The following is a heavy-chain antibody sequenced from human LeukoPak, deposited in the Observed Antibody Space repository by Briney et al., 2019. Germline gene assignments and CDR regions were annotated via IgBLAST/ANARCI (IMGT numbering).Heavy chain of an antibody. CDR3: AREGRGWAFDI. CDR2: INPNSGGT. D-gene: IGHD2-15*01. V-gene: IGHV1-2*02. J-gene: IGHJ3*02. Sequence: ASVKVSCKASGYTFTGYYIHWVRQAPGQGLEWMGWINPNSGGTNYVQKFQGRVTMTRDTSISTAYMELSRLRSDDTAAYYCAREGRGWAFDIWGQGTMVTVSS. CDR1: GYTFTGYY.